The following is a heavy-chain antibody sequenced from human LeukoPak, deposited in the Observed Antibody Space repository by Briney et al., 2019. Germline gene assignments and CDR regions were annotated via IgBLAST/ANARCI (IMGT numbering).Heavy chain of an antibody. J-gene: IGHJ6*02. CDR2: ISDSDSGT. CDR1: GFTFSSYA. Sequence: GGSLRLSCAASGFTFSSYAMSWVRQAPGKGLEWVSAISDSDSGTYYADSVKGRFTISRDNSKNTLYLQMNSLGAEDTALYYCAKGYGYSSSWTSNYYFYGLDVWGQGTTVTVSS. V-gene: IGHV3-23*01. D-gene: IGHD6-13*01. CDR3: AKGYGYSSSWTSNYYFYGLDV.